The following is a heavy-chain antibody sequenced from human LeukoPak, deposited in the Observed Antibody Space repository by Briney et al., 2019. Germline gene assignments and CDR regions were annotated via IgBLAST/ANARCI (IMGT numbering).Heavy chain of an antibody. CDR3: TRVGANGGVLDY. CDR1: GFTFSDYY. CDR2: ISSSGGTT. V-gene: IGHV3-11*01. Sequence: GGSLRLSCAASGFTFSDYYMNWIRQAPGKGLEWLSYISSSGGTTYYADSVKGRFFISRDNAKNSLYLQMNSLRAEDTAVYYCTRVGANGGVLDYWGQGTLVTVSS. J-gene: IGHJ4*02. D-gene: IGHD2-8*02.